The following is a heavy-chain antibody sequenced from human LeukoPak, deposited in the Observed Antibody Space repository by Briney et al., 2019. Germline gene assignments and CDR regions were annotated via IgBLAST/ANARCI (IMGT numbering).Heavy chain of an antibody. D-gene: IGHD3-22*01. V-gene: IGHV7-4-1*02. CDR3: AGDYYDRSGFLDF. CDR1: GYTFTTYA. Sequence: ASVKVSCKASGYTFTTYAMNWVRQAPGQGLEWMGWINTNTGNPTYAQGFTGRFVFSLDTSVSTAYLQFNSLKAEDTAVYYCAGDYYDRSGFLDFWGQGTLVTVSS. J-gene: IGHJ4*02. CDR2: INTNTGNP.